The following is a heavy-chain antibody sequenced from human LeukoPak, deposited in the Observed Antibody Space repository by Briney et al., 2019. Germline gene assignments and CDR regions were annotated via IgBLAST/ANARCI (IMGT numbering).Heavy chain of an antibody. CDR1: GFTFSSYG. D-gene: IGHD6-13*01. J-gene: IGHJ4*02. CDR2: IWYDGSNK. V-gene: IGHV3-33*06. Sequence: PGGSLRLSCAASGFTFSSYGMHWVRQAPGKGLEWVAVIWYDGSNKYYAESVKGRFTISRDNSKNTLFLQMNSLRAEDTAVYYCVKDPDSSSQIDYWGQGTLVTVSS. CDR3: VKDPDSSSQIDY.